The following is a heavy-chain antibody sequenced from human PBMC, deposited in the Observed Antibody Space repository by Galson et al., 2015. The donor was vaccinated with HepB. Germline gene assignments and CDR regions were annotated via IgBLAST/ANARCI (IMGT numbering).Heavy chain of an antibody. CDR1: GFTFSNAW. CDR2: IRQDGSEK. J-gene: IGHJ5*02. Sequence: SLRLSCAASGFTFSNAWMSWVRQAPGKGLEWVANIRQDGSEKYYVDSVKGRFTISRDNAKKSLYLQMNSLRAEDTAVYYCARAESWGQGTPVIVSS. V-gene: IGHV3-7*01. CDR3: ARAES.